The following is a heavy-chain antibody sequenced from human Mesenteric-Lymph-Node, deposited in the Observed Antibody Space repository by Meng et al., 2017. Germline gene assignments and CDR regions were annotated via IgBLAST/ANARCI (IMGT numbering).Heavy chain of an antibody. CDR1: GFTFSSYS. D-gene: IGHD3-22*01. CDR3: AREDYDSSGYYYYYYGMDV. J-gene: IGHJ6*02. V-gene: IGHV3-21*01. Sequence: GGSLRLSCAASGFTFSSYSMNWVRQAPGKGLEWVSSISSSSSYIYYADSVKGRFTISRDNSKNTLYLQMNSLRAEDTAVYYCAREDYDSSGYYYYYYGMDVWGQGTTVTVSS. CDR2: ISSSSSYI.